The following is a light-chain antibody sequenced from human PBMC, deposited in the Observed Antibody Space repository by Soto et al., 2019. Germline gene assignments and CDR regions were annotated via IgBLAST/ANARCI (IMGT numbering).Light chain of an antibody. Sequence: HSVRTQPASGSSSPSHSSTISFTVTISDVGDYNYVSWYQQYPGEAPKLMIYDVSNRPSGVSNRFSGSKSGKTASLTISGLKDEEEADYYCSSYRRSSTVYVFGPGTPVTVL. V-gene: IGLV2-14*01. CDR1: ISDVGDYNY. J-gene: IGLJ1*01. CDR2: DVS. CDR3: SSYRRSSTVYV.